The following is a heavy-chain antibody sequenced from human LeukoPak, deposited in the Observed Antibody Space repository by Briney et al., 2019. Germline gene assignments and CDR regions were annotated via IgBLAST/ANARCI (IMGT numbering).Heavy chain of an antibody. J-gene: IGHJ5*02. D-gene: IGHD6-13*01. V-gene: IGHV3-48*04. CDR3: ARDGIAAAGRNWFDP. CDR1: GFTFSSYS. CDR2: ISSSSSTI. Sequence: GGSLRLSCAASGFTFSSYSMNWVRQAPGKGLEWVSYISSSSSTIYYADSVKGRFTISRDNAKNSLYLQMNSLRAEDTAVYYCARDGIAAAGRNWFDPWGQGTLVTVSS.